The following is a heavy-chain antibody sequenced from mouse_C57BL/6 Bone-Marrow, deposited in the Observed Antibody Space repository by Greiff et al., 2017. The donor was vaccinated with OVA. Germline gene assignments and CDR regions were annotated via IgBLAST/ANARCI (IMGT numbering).Heavy chain of an antibody. Sequence: QVQLKQPGAELVMPGASVKLSCKASGYTFTSYWMHWVKQRPGQGLEWIGEIDPSDSYTNYNQKFKGKSTLTVDKSSSTAYMQLSSLTSEDSAVYYCARKLGPLYAMDYWGQGTSVTVSS. D-gene: IGHD4-1*01. CDR1: GYTFTSYW. J-gene: IGHJ4*01. CDR2: IDPSDSYT. V-gene: IGHV1-69*01. CDR3: ARKLGPLYAMDY.